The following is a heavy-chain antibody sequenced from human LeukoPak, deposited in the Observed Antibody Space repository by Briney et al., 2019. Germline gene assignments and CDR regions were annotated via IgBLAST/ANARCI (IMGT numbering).Heavy chain of an antibody. V-gene: IGHV3-21*01. J-gene: IGHJ3*02. CDR2: ISSSSSYI. CDR1: GFTFSSYS. Sequence: GGSLRLSCAASGFTFSSYSMNWVRQAPGKGLEWVSSISSSSSYIYYADSVKGRFTISRDNAKNSLYLQMNSLRAEDTAVSYCARERLSENAFDIWGQGTMVTVSS. CDR3: ARERLSENAFDI. D-gene: IGHD2/OR15-2a*01.